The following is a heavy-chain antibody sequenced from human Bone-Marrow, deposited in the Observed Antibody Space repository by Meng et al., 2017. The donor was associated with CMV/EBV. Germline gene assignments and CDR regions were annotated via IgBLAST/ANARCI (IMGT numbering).Heavy chain of an antibody. Sequence: GESLKISCAASGFTFRSYSMNWVRQAPGKGLEWVSSISSSRGYIYYADSVKGRFTISRDNAKNSLYLQMNSLRAEDTALYYCARDRTTPRRSLDVWGQGTTDTVSS. CDR3: ARDRTTPRRSLDV. V-gene: IGHV3-21*01. D-gene: IGHD3-10*01. CDR2: ISSSRGYI. CDR1: GFTFRSYS. J-gene: IGHJ6*02.